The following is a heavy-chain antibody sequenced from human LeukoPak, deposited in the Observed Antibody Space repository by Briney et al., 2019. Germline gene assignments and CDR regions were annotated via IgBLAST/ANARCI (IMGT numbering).Heavy chain of an antibody. J-gene: IGHJ4*02. CDR3: ARANCAGDCYLKH. D-gene: IGHD2-21*02. V-gene: IGHV1-18*01. CDR2: IGVDNGDT. CDR1: GYTFANYA. Sequence: ASVKVSCKASGYTFANYAITWVRQAPGQGLEYMGWIGVDNGDTNDAQMLQGRVTMTTDISTNTAYMELRGLRSDDTAVYYCARANCAGDCYLKHWGQGTLVTVSS.